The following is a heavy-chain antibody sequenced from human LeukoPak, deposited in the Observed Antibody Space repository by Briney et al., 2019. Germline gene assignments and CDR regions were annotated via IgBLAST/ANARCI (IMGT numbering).Heavy chain of an antibody. CDR2: INPSGGTT. CDR3: ARPTSIIPASNIYYYYYAMDV. Sequence: ASVKVSCKASGYTFTSYYMHWVRQAPGQGLEWMGIINPSGGTTTYAQKFQGRATMTRDTSTSTVYMDLSSLRSEDTAVYYCARPTSIIPASNIYYYYYAMDVWGQGTTVTVSS. V-gene: IGHV1-46*01. D-gene: IGHD2-2*01. CDR1: GYTFTSYY. J-gene: IGHJ6*02.